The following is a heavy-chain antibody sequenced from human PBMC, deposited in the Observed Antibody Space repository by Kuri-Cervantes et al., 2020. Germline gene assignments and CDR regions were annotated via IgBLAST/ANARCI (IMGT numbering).Heavy chain of an antibody. J-gene: IGHJ4*02. CDR2: ISAYNGDT. CDR1: GCTFTSYD. V-gene: IGHV1-18*01. D-gene: IGHD1-26*01. Sequence: ASVKVSCKASGCTFTSYDISWVRQAPGQGLEWMGWISAYNGDTNYAQNLQGRVTMTTDTSTSTAYMELRSLRSDDTAVYYCARPSGIYLYTYYFDYWGQGTLVTVSS. CDR3: ARPSGIYLYTYYFDY.